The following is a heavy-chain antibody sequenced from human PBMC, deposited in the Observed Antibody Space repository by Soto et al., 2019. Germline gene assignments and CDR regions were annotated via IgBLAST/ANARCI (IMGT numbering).Heavy chain of an antibody. Sequence: TLSLTCTVSGGSISNYFCNWIRQPAGKGLEWIGRIDNSGSTNYNPSLKSRITMSADTSRNQFSLKLDSVTAADTAVYYCARGGQDFWSGPFDYWGQGALVTVSS. CDR1: GGSISNYF. J-gene: IGHJ4*02. CDR2: IDNSGST. D-gene: IGHD3-3*01. V-gene: IGHV4-4*07. CDR3: ARGGQDFWSGPFDY.